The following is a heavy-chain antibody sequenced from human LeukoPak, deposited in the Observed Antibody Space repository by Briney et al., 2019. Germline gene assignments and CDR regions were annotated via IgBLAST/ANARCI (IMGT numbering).Heavy chain of an antibody. J-gene: IGHJ5*02. CDR1: GFTFSTSA. V-gene: IGHV3-21*01. CDR3: ARGHWWVDP. CDR2: INSYSSHI. Sequence: GGSLRLSCAASGFTFSTSAMNWVRQVPGKGLEWVSSINSYSSHIYYAASVKGRFTISRDNAKNSLYLQMNSLRVEDTAVYYCARGHWWVDPWGQGTLVTVSS.